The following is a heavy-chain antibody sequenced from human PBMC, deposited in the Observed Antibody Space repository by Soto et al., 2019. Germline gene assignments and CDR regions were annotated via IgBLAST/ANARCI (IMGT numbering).Heavy chain of an antibody. CDR1: GGSIISYY. CDR3: AREVIRPVAGKYYFDY. V-gene: IGHV4-4*07. CDR2: IYGSGST. Sequence: SETLSLTCTVSGGSIISYYWSWIRQPAGKGLEWIGRIYGSGSTNYSPSLKSRVTMLQDTSKNQFSLKLTSVTAADTAVYYCAREVIRPVAGKYYFDYWGQGTLVTVSS. J-gene: IGHJ4*02. D-gene: IGHD3-22*01.